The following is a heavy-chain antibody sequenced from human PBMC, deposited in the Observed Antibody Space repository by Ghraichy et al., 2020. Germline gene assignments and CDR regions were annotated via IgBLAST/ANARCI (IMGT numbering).Heavy chain of an antibody. V-gene: IGHV4-34*01. CDR2: INHSGSI. CDR3: ARERRWQIPTD. J-gene: IGHJ4*02. CDR1: GGSFSGYY. Sequence: SQTLSLTCAVYGGSFSGYYWSWIRQPPGKGLEWIGEINHSGSINYNPSLMSRVTISADTSKSHFSLKLSSVTAADTAVYYCARERRWQIPTDWGQGTLVTVSS. D-gene: IGHD5-24*01.